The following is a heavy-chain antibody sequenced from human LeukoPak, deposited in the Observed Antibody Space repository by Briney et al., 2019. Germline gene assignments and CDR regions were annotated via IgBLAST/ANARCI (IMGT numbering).Heavy chain of an antibody. D-gene: IGHD3-22*01. CDR2: INHSGST. V-gene: IGHV4-38-2*01. J-gene: IGHJ4*02. Sequence: SETLSLTCSVTDYSISSGYFWGWIRQPPGKGLEWIGEINHSGSTNYNPSLKSRVTISVDTSKNQFSLKLSSVTAADTAVYYCARTDSSGYILDYWGQGTLVTVSS. CDR1: DYSISSGYF. CDR3: ARTDSSGYILDY.